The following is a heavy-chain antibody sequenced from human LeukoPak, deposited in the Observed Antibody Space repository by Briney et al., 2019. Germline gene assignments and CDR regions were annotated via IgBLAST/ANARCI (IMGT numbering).Heavy chain of an antibody. J-gene: IGHJ6*02. D-gene: IGHD2-15*01. CDR2: IIPIFGTA. Sequence: SVKVSCTASGGTFSSYAISWVRQAPGQGLEWMGGIIPIFGTANYAQKFQGRVTITADESTSTAYMELSSLRSEDTAVYYCASREKDCSGGSCYLRPYYYGMDVWGQGTTVTVSS. CDR3: ASREKDCSGGSCYLRPYYYGMDV. V-gene: IGHV1-69*01. CDR1: GGTFSSYA.